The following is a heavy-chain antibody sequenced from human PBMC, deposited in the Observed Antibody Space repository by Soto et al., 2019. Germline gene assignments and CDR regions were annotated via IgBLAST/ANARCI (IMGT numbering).Heavy chain of an antibody. J-gene: IGHJ4*02. D-gene: IGHD1-26*01. Sequence: EVQLLESGGGLVQPGGSLTLSCAASGFTFSNHLIHWVRQAPGEGLEWVSGFAGNFVTLLYADSVKGRFTTSRDNSKNTSDLQMNNLRAEDTAIYYCVREGRLGVEGFDVWGQGRLVPVSS. V-gene: IGHV3-23*01. CDR2: FAGNFVTL. CDR1: GFTFSNHL. CDR3: VREGRLGVEGFDV.